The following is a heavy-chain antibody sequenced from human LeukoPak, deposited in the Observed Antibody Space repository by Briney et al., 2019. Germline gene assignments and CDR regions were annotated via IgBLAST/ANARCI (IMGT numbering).Heavy chain of an antibody. CDR2: ISGSGGST. V-gene: IGHV3-23*01. Sequence: GGSLRLSCAASGFTFSSYAMSWVRQAPGKELEWVSAISGSGGSTYYADSVKGRFTISRDNSKNTLYLQMNSLRAEDTAVYYCAKTRETDYYDSSGYFYWGQGTLVTVSS. J-gene: IGHJ4*02. CDR3: AKTRETDYYDSSGYFY. D-gene: IGHD3-22*01. CDR1: GFTFSSYA.